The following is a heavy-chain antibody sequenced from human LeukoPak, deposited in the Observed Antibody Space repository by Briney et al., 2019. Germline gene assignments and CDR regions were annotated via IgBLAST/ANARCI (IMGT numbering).Heavy chain of an antibody. D-gene: IGHD3-22*01. CDR1: GFTFSSYE. CDR2: ISSSGSTI. CDR3: ARDHYYDSSGYYAPWYMDV. V-gene: IGHV3-48*03. J-gene: IGHJ6*03. Sequence: GGSLRLSCAASGFTFSSYEMNWVRQAPGKGLEWVSYISSSGSTIYYADSVKGRFTISRDNAKNSLYLQMNSLRAEDTAVYYCARDHYYDSSGYYAPWYMDVWGKGTTVTVSS.